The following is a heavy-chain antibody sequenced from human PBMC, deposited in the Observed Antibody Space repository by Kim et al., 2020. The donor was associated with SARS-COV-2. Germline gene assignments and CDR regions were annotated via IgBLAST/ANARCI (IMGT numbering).Heavy chain of an antibody. J-gene: IGHJ3*02. V-gene: IGHV3-23*01. CDR3: VKRDDYNNNYAVSLDM. D-gene: IGHD4-4*01. CDR2: IRDDSSSK. CDR1: GFTFNSHA. Sequence: GGSLRLSCAAAGFTFNSHAMTWVRQAPGKGLEWVSTIRDDSSSKYYAESVKGRFTISRDNSRNTVFLQMNSLTAEDTAIYYCVKRDDYNNNYAVSLDMWGQGTMVTVSS.